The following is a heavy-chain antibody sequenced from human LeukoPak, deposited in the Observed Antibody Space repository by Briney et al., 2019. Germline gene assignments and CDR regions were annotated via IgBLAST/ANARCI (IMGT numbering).Heavy chain of an antibody. D-gene: IGHD5-12*01. CDR2: ISYDGSNK. Sequence: PGGSLRLSCAASGFTFSSYEMNWVRQAPGKGLEWVAVISYDGSNKYYADSVKGRFTISRDNSKNTLYLQMNSLRAEDTAVYYCARDRGYSGYDWLFDYWGQGTLVTVSS. CDR3: ARDRGYSGYDWLFDY. CDR1: GFTFSSYE. J-gene: IGHJ4*02. V-gene: IGHV3-30*04.